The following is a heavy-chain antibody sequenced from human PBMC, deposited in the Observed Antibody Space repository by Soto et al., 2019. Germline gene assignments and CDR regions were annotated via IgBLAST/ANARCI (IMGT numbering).Heavy chain of an antibody. V-gene: IGHV4-34*01. CDR2: INHSGST. Sequence: PSETLSLTCAVYGGSFSGYYWSWIRQPPGKGLEWIGEINHSGSTNYNPSLKSRVTISVDTSKNQFSLKLSSVTAADTAVYYCARGKRPPVLLWFGERERNRGWFDPWGQGTLVTV. CDR1: GGSFSGYY. J-gene: IGHJ5*02. CDR3: ARGKRPPVLLWFGERERNRGWFDP. D-gene: IGHD3-10*01.